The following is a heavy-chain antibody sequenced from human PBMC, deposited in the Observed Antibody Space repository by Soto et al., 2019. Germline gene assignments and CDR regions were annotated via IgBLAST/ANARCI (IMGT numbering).Heavy chain of an antibody. V-gene: IGHV3-48*03. Sequence: RLSCAASGFIFTNYEMNWVRQAPGKGLEWVSYISSSGSTTYYADSVKGRFTISRDNAKNSLYLQMNSLRAEDTAVYYCARGTYRLSGSGSNWLDPWGQGTLVTVSS. CDR1: GFIFTNYE. D-gene: IGHD6-19*01. CDR3: ARGTYRLSGSGSNWLDP. J-gene: IGHJ5*02. CDR2: ISSSGSTT.